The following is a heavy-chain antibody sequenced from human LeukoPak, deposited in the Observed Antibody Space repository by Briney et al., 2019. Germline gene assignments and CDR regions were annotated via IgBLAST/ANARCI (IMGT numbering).Heavy chain of an antibody. J-gene: IGHJ6*02. Sequence: GGSLRLSCAASGFTFSSYSMNWVRQAPGKGLEWVSSISSSSSYIYYADSVKGRFTTSRDNAKNSLYLQMNSLRAEDTAVYYCAKDREDIDYYYGMDVWGQGTTVTVSS. D-gene: IGHD2-15*01. CDR2: ISSSSSYI. V-gene: IGHV3-21*01. CDR3: AKDREDIDYYYGMDV. CDR1: GFTFSSYS.